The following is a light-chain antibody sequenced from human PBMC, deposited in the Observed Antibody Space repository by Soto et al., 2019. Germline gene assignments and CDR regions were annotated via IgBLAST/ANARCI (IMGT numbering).Light chain of an antibody. CDR2: KAS. V-gene: IGKV1-5*03. CDR3: QQYNSYSWT. Sequence: DVQMTQSPSTLSASVGDRVTITCRASQSISSWLAWYQQKPGKAPKLLIYKASTLKSGVPSRFSGSGSGTEFTLTITSLQADDFATYYCQQYNSYSWTFGHGTKVDIK. CDR1: QSISSW. J-gene: IGKJ1*01.